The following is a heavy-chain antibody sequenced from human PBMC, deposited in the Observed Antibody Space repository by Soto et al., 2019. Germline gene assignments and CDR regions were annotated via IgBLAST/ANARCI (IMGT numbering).Heavy chain of an antibody. D-gene: IGHD3-10*01. CDR3: ARVLLWFGDYYMDV. CDR2: IYSGDST. J-gene: IGHJ6*03. Sequence: EVQLVESGGGLVQPGGSLRLSCAASGFTVSSNYMSWVRQAPGKGLEWVSVIYSGDSTYYADSVKGRFTISRDNSKNTLYLQMNSLRAEDTAVYYCARVLLWFGDYYMDVWGKGTTVTVSS. V-gene: IGHV3-66*01. CDR1: GFTVSSNY.